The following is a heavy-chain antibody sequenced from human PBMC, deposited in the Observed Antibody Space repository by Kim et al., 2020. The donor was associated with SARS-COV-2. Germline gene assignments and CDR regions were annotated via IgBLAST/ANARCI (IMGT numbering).Heavy chain of an antibody. D-gene: IGHD6-19*01. CDR1: GFTFSSYG. V-gene: IGHV3-33*01. J-gene: IGHJ6*02. CDR3: ARDGGQWLDPRPSMDV. CDR2: IWYDGSNK. Sequence: GGSLRLSCAASGFTFSSYGMHWVRQAPGKGLEWVAVIWYDGSNKYYADSVKGRFTISRDNSKNTLYLQMNSLRAEDTAVYYCARDGGQWLDPRPSMDVWGQGTTVTVSS.